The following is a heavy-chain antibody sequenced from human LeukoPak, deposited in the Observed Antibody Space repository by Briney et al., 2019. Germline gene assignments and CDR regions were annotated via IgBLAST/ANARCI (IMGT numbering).Heavy chain of an antibody. D-gene: IGHD3-22*01. Sequence: SETLSLTCAVSGYSIGSGYYWGWIRQPPGKGLEWIGSIYHSGSTYYNPSLKSRVTISVDTSKNQFSLKLSSVTAADTAVYYCARIRITMIVVVFDYWGQGTLVTVSS. J-gene: IGHJ4*02. CDR3: ARIRITMIVVVFDY. CDR2: IYHSGST. V-gene: IGHV4-38-2*01. CDR1: GYSIGSGYY.